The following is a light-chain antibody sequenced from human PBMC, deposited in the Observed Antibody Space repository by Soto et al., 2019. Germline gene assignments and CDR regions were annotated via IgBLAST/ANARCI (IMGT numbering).Light chain of an antibody. V-gene: IGLV2-14*01. Sequence: QSALTQPASVSGSPGQSITISCTGTSSDVGDYNYVSWYQQHPGKSPKLMIYDVTERPSGVSNRFSGSKSGNTASLTISGLQAEDEADYYCISYTSSAISYVFATGTKLTVL. CDR2: DVT. CDR1: SSDVGDYNY. J-gene: IGLJ1*01. CDR3: ISYTSSAISYV.